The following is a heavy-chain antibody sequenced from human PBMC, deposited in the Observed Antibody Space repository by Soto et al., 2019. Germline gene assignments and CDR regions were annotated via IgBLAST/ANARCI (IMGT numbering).Heavy chain of an antibody. CDR2: SWHDGRHL. D-gene: IGHD2-21*01. CDR3: ARDWGACTPGECYSHCFGL. J-gene: IGHJ4*03. V-gene: IGHV3-33*01. Sequence: QEQLVESGGGMVQPGGSLRLSCAVSGFTLDTYGMHWVRQAAGQGLEWVAVSWHDGRHLDYADSVRGRFTVFSDDSNNTLFLEMTGRRGDDTAVYYCARDWGACTPGECYSHCFGLWAQGTLVTV. CDR1: GFTLDTYG.